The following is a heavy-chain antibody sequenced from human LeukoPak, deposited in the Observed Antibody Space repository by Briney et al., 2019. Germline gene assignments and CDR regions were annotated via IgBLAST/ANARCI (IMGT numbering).Heavy chain of an antibody. CDR1: GGSISSYY. CDR3: TSVVATGDY. Sequence: PSETLSLTCTVSGGSISSYYWSWIRQPPGKGLEWIGYIYYSGSTNYNPSLKSRVTISVDTSKNQFSLKLSSVTAADTAVYYCTSVVATGDYWGQGTLVIVSS. D-gene: IGHD5-12*01. CDR2: IYYSGST. V-gene: IGHV4-59*08. J-gene: IGHJ4*02.